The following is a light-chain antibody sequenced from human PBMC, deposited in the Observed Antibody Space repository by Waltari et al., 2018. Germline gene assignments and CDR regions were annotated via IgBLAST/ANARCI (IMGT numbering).Light chain of an antibody. CDR3: QQYDNSPFT. CDR1: QSVSSSY. Sequence: EIVLTQSPGTRSLSPGERATLSCRASQSVSSSYLAWYQQKPGQAPRLLIYDTSSRATGIPDRFNGSGSGTDFTLTISRLEPEDFAVYYCQQYDNSPFTFGPGTKVDIK. V-gene: IGKV3-20*01. J-gene: IGKJ3*01. CDR2: DTS.